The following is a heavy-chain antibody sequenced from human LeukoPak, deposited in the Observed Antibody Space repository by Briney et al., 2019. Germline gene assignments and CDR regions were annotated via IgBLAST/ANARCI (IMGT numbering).Heavy chain of an antibody. Sequence: SETLSLTCTVSGGSINNYYWSWIRQPAGKGLEWIGLIYSSGSTSYNPSLKSRVTMSVDTSKKQFSRRLSSVTAADKAVYYCARTPIYYFYNSGYYNWGQGTLVTVSS. V-gene: IGHV4-4*07. CDR1: GGSINNYY. J-gene: IGHJ4*02. CDR2: IYSSGST. CDR3: ARTPIYYFYNSGYYN. D-gene: IGHD3-22*01.